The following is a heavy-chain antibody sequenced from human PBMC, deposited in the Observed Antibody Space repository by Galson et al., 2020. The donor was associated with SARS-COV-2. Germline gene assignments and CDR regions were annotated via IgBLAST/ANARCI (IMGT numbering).Heavy chain of an antibody. CDR2: ISYDGSNK. Sequence: GGSLRLSCAASGFTFSSYAMHWVRQAPGKGLEWVVVISYDGSNKYYADSVRGRFTISRDNSKNTLYLQMNSLRAEDTAVYYCARDLVVVAATPLDYWGQGTLVTVSS. J-gene: IGHJ4*02. CDR3: ARDLVVVAATPLDY. D-gene: IGHD2-15*01. CDR1: GFTFSSYA. V-gene: IGHV3-30*04.